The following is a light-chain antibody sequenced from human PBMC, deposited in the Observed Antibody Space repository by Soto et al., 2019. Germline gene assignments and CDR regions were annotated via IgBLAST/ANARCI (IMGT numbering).Light chain of an antibody. V-gene: IGKV1-5*01. CDR3: QQYNRYSLT. CDR1: QSISSW. J-gene: IGKJ4*01. CDR2: DAS. Sequence: DIQMTQSPSTLSASVGDRVTITCRASQSISSWLSWYQQKPGKAPKLLIYDASSLESGVPSRFSGSESDTEFTLTINNLQPDDFATYHCQQYNRYSLTFGGGTKVEIK.